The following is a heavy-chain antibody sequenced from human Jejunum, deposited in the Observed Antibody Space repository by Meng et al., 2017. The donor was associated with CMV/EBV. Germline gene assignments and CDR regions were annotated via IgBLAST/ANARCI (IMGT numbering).Heavy chain of an antibody. D-gene: IGHD3-22*01. CDR2: ISYDGSIK. V-gene: IGHV3-30-3*01. CDR3: ARDPDKKWLYLDY. Sequence: SGFTFSSHAMNWVRQAPGKGLEWVAVISYDGSIKYQADTVKGRFTISRDNSKNTLYLQMNSLRTEDTAVYYCARDPDKKWLYLDYWGQGTRVTVSS. CDR1: GFTFSSHA. J-gene: IGHJ4*02.